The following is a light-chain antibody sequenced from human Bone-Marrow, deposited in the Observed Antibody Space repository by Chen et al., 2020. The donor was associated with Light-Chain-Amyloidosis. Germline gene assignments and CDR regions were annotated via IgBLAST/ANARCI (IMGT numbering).Light chain of an antibody. Sequence: QSVLTQPPSVSGAPGPRVTIPCTGSRSNIGAPYDVHWYQQLPGTAPKLLIYGNNNRPSGVPDRFSGSKSGSSASLAITGLRADDEADYYCQSYDTRLRGSVFGGGTRLTVL. CDR3: QSYDTRLRGSV. V-gene: IGLV1-40*01. CDR2: GNN. J-gene: IGLJ2*01. CDR1: RSNIGAPYD.